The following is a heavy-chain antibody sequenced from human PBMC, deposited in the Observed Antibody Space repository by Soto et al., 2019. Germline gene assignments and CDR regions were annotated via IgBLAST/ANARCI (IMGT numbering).Heavy chain of an antibody. V-gene: IGHV4-61*01. CDR2: IYYSGST. J-gene: IGHJ5*02. D-gene: IGHD1-26*01. Sequence: SSETLSLTCTVSGGSISSDTYYWTWIRPHPGKGLEWIGYIYYSGSTNYNPSLKSRVTISVDTSKNQFSLKLSSVTAADTAVYYCARVGGYLWENWFDPWGQGTLVTVSS. CDR3: ARVGGYLWENWFDP. CDR1: GGSISSDTYY.